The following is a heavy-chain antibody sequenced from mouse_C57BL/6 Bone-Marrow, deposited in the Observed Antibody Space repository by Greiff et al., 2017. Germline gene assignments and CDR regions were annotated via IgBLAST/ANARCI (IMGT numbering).Heavy chain of an antibody. V-gene: IGHV1-55*01. CDR1: GYTFTSYW. CDR2: IYPGSGST. D-gene: IGHD2-3*01. CDR3: AREGVYDGYYDWYFDV. J-gene: IGHJ1*03. Sequence: QVQLQQSGAELVKPGASVKMSCKASGYTFTSYWITWVKQRPGQGLEWIGDIYPGSGSTNYNEKFKSKATLTVDTSSSTAYMQLSSLTSEDSAVYYCAREGVYDGYYDWYFDVWGTGTTVTVSS.